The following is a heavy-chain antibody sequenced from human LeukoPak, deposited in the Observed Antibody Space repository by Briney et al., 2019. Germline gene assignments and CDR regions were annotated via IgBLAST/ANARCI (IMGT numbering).Heavy chain of an antibody. CDR2: LIGSGGST. V-gene: IGHV3-23*01. J-gene: IGHJ6*02. Sequence: PGGSLRLSCAASGVTFSRDAMSWVRQAPGKGLEWVSALIGSGGSTYYADSVKGRFTISRDNSKNTLYLQMNSLRAEDTAVYYCAQGSNYYYYYGMDVWGQGTTVTVSS. CDR1: GVTFSRDA. CDR3: AQGSNYYYYYGMDV.